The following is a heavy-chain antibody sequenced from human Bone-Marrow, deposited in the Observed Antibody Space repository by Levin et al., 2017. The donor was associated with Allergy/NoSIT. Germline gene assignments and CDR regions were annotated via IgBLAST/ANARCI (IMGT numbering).Heavy chain of an antibody. CDR1: GASLDTNYW. CDR2: IHHTGTA. J-gene: IGHJ1*01. V-gene: IGHV4-4*02. CDR3: TTGGNPGYSYGLGH. Sequence: MSSETLSLTCDVSGASLDTNYWWTWVRQAPGKGLEWIGEIHHTGTANLSPSVKNRVTMSVDRSVNQFSLKLTSVNAADTAVYYCTTGGNPGYSYGLGHWGQGILVTVSS. D-gene: IGHD5-18*01.